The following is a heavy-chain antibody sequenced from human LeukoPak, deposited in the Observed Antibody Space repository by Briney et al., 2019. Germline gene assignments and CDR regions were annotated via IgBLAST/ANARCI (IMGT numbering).Heavy chain of an antibody. CDR1: GFTVTNNY. D-gene: IGHD6-13*01. V-gene: IGHV3-53*01. CDR3: ARDRGAAAGD. Sequence: GGSLRLSCVASGFTVTNNYMSWVRQAPGKGLEWVSVIYSGGNTHYADSVKGRFTISRDNSKNTLYLQMNSLRSEDTAVYYCARDRGAAAGDWGQGTLVTVSS. J-gene: IGHJ4*02. CDR2: IYSGGNT.